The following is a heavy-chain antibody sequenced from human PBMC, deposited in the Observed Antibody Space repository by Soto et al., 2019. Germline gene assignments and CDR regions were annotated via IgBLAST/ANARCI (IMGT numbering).Heavy chain of an antibody. Sequence: EVQLLESGGDLVQPGRSLRLSCAASGFTFSGYAMSWVRQAPGKGLEWVSVIHGGGNSAYYADSVKGGFTISRDNSKNTLYLQMSSMRGEDTAVYYCAKNRGRVTTSWDFDYWGQGTLVTVSS. D-gene: IGHD4-17*01. CDR3: AKNRGRVTTSWDFDY. J-gene: IGHJ4*02. V-gene: IGHV3-23*01. CDR2: IHGGGNSA. CDR1: GFTFSGYA.